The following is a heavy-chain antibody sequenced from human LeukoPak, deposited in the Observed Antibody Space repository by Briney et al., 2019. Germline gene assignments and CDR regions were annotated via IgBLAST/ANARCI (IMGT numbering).Heavy chain of an antibody. D-gene: IGHD6-19*01. Sequence: PGGSLRLSCAASGFTVNNIYVSWVHQAPGKGLEWVSVVYSGGSTYYAASVKGRFTMSKDRSKNTLYLQMDSLRAEDTGVYYCARDVYSSGWYGGFEHWGQGALVTVSS. V-gene: IGHV3-66*01. CDR1: GFTVNNIY. CDR3: ARDVYSSGWYGGFEH. J-gene: IGHJ4*02. CDR2: VYSGGST.